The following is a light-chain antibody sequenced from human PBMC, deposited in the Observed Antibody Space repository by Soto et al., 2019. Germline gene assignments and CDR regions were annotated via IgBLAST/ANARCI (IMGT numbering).Light chain of an antibody. CDR1: QSLVYSDGNTY. CDR2: QIS. J-gene: IGKJ1*01. V-gene: IGKV2-24*01. Sequence: DLVLTQTPLSSPVTLGQPASISCRSSQSLVYSDGNTYLSWLQQRPGQPPRLLIYQISNRFSGVPDSFSGRGAGTDFTLKISRVEAEDVGVYSCVQFSHFPRTFGQGTKVEIK. CDR3: VQFSHFPRT.